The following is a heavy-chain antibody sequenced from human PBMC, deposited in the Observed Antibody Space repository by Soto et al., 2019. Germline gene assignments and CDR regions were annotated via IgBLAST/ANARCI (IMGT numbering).Heavy chain of an antibody. J-gene: IGHJ4*02. CDR3: ARYCYGSGSFPIKSYYFDY. CDR2: ISAYNGNT. CDR1: GYTFTSYG. V-gene: IGHV1-18*01. D-gene: IGHD3-10*01. Sequence: ASVKVSCKASGYTFTSYGISWVRQAPGQGLEWMGWISAYNGNTNYAQKLQGRVTMTTDTSTSTAYMELRSLRSDDTAVYYCARYCYGSGSFPIKSYYFDYWGQGTLVTVSS.